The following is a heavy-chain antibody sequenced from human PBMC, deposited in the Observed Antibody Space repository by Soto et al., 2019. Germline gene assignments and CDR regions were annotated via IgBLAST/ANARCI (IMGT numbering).Heavy chain of an antibody. D-gene: IGHD3-10*01. CDR2: INHSGST. CDR3: ARGLGGYYYYYMDV. V-gene: IGHV4-34*01. J-gene: IGHJ6*03. CDR1: GGSFSGYY. Sequence: SETLSLTCAVYGGSFSGYYWSWIRQPPGKGLEWIGEINHSGSTNYNPSLKSRVTISVDTSKNQFSLKLSSVTAADTAVYYCARGLGGYYYYYMDVWGKGTTVTVSS.